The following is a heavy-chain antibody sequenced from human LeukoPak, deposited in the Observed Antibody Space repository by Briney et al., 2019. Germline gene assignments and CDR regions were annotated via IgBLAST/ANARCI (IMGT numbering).Heavy chain of an antibody. Sequence: PGGSLRLSCAASGFTFSSYAMNWVRQAPGKGLEWISGISGSGGVTYYADSVKGRFTISRDNSRNTLFVQMNSLRSEDTAVYYCARGPRAAADDYWGQGTLVTVSS. CDR1: GFTFSSYA. CDR3: ARGPRAAADDY. CDR2: ISGSGGVT. D-gene: IGHD6-13*01. V-gene: IGHV3-23*01. J-gene: IGHJ4*02.